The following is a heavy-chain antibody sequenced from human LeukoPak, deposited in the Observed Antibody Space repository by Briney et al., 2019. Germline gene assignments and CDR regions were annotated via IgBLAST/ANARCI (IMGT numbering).Heavy chain of an antibody. CDR2: ISGGGDST. J-gene: IGHJ4*02. CDR3: AKALYLNTVTTARGIDS. Sequence: LPGGSLRLSCAASGFTFSSYAMSWVRPAPGEGLEWVSAISGGGDSTNYAGSVKGRLTISRDNSKNTLYLQMSGLTAEDTAVYYCAKALYLNTVTTARGIDSWGQGTLVTVSS. V-gene: IGHV3-23*01. CDR1: GFTFSSYA. D-gene: IGHD4-17*01.